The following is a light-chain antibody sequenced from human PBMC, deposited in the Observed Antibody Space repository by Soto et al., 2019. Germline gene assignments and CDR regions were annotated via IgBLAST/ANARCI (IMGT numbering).Light chain of an antibody. CDR1: SSNIGAGYD. V-gene: IGLV1-40*01. Sequence: QSVLTQPPSVSGAPGQRVTISCTGSSSNIGAGYDVHWYRQLSGTAPTVLIYGNINRPSGVPDRFSASKSGTPASLAITGLQAEDEADYYCQSYDNNLVVFGGGTKVTVL. CDR2: GNI. CDR3: QSYDNNLVV. J-gene: IGLJ2*01.